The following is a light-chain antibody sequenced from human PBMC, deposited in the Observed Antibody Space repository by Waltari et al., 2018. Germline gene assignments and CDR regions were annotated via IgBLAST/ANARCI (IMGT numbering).Light chain of an antibody. V-gene: IGKV4-1*01. CDR1: QSVLSRPTNKNY. CDR3: QHYYTPPPS. Sequence: DFVMTQSPDSLAVSLGERATITCKSSQSVLSRPTNKNYLAWYQQKPGQPPKSLIDWASPRLSCVPHGFSGGGSGTDFSLTISSLQAEDVAVYYCQHYYTPPPSFGQGTKVQI. CDR2: WAS. J-gene: IGKJ2*03.